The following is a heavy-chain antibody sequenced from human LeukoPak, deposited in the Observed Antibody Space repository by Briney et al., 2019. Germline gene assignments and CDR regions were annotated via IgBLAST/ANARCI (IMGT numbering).Heavy chain of an antibody. V-gene: IGHV4-59*08. D-gene: IGHD5-24*01. CDR2: ISYSGST. CDR1: SGSISSYY. Sequence: PSETLSLTCTVSSGSISSYYWSWIRQPPGKGLEWIGYISYSGSTKYNPSLKSRVTISVDTSKNQFSLKLSSITAADTALYYCARHIGAYNPNFDYWGQGTLVTVSS. CDR3: ARHIGAYNPNFDY. J-gene: IGHJ4*02.